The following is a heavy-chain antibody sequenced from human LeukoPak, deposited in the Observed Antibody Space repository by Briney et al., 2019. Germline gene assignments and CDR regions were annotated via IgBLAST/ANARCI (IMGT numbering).Heavy chain of an antibody. D-gene: IGHD3-10*01. Sequence: SETLSLTCAVYGGSFSGYYWSWIRQPPGKGLEWIGEINHSGSTNYNPSLKSRVTISVDTSKNQFSLKLSSVTAADTAVYYCARIQVRGVNLDPWGQGTLVTVSS. J-gene: IGHJ5*02. CDR2: INHSGST. CDR1: GGSFSGYY. CDR3: ARIQVRGVNLDP. V-gene: IGHV4-34*01.